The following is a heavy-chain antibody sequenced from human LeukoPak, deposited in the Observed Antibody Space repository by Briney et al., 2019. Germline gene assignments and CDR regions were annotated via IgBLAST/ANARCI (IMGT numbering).Heavy chain of an antibody. J-gene: IGHJ6*03. D-gene: IGHD3-3*02. V-gene: IGHV4-34*01. CDR3: ARAFYPGYYSYMAV. Sequence: PSETLSLTCAVYGGSFSGYYWSWIRQPPGKGLEWIGEINHSGSTNSNPSLKSRVTISVDTSKNQFSLKLSSVTAADTAVYYCARAFYPGYYSYMAVWGKGTTVTVSS. CDR1: GGSFSGYY. CDR2: INHSGST.